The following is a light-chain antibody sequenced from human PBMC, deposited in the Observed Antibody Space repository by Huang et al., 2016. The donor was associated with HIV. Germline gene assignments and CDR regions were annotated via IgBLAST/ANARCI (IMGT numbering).Light chain of an antibody. V-gene: IGKV3-20*01. CDR3: QEYET. CDR2: GAS. Sequence: EIVLAQSPGTLSLSPGERATLSCRASQSVSSSNVAWYQQKPGQAPRLLIYGASSWATGIPDRFSGSGSGTDFTLTISRLEPEDFAVYYCQEYETFGPGTKVDIK. J-gene: IGKJ3*01. CDR1: QSVSSSN.